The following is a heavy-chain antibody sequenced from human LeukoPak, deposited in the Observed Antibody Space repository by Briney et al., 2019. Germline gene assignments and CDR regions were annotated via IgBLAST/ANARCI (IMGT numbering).Heavy chain of an antibody. CDR3: ARDRRPSVKYVYYNWDV. Sequence: GGSLRLSCAASGFPFSTFSMNWVREAPGKGLEWVSSISGSSDYIYYADSVKGRFTISRDNAKNSLYLQINSLRAEDTAVYYCARDRRPSVKYVYYNWDVWGQGTTVTVSS. V-gene: IGHV3-21*01. J-gene: IGHJ6*02. D-gene: IGHD5-24*01. CDR1: GFPFSTFS. CDR2: ISGSSDYI.